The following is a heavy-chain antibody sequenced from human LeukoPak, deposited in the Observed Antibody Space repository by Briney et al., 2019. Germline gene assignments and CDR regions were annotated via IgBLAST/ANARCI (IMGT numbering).Heavy chain of an antibody. CDR2: MNPNSGNT. D-gene: IGHD3-16*02. CDR1: GYTFTSYD. CDR3: ARGLRITFGGVIAY. J-gene: IGHJ4*02. Sequence: ASVKVSCKASGYTFTSYDINWVRQATGQGLEWMEWMNPNSGNTGYAQKFQGRVTMTRNTSISTAYMELSSLRSEDTAVYYCARGLRITFGGVIAYWGQGTLVTVSS. V-gene: IGHV1-8*01.